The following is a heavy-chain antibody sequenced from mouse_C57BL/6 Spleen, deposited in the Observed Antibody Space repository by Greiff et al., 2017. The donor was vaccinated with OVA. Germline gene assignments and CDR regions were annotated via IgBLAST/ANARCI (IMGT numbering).Heavy chain of an antibody. D-gene: IGHD1-1*01. Sequence: VQLQQSGAELVRPGASVKLSCTASGFNIKDYYMHWVKQRPEQGLEWIGRIDPEDGDTEYAPKFQGKATMTADTSSNPAYLQLSSLTSKDTAVYYCTTGVTTVYFDYWGQGTSLTVSS. CDR3: TTGVTTVYFDY. V-gene: IGHV14-1*01. J-gene: IGHJ2*02. CDR2: IDPEDGDT. CDR1: GFNIKDYY.